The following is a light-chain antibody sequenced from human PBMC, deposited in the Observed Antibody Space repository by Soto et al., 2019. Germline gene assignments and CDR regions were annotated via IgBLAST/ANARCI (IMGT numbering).Light chain of an antibody. Sequence: EIVLKQSPATLSSSPEERATPSCRASQSISTYLAWYQQKPGQAPRLLIYDASSRATGIPARFSGSGSGTEFTLTISSLQSEDFAVYYCQQYHNWWTFGQGTKVDI. V-gene: IGKV3D-15*01. J-gene: IGKJ1*01. CDR2: DAS. CDR1: QSISTY. CDR3: QQYHNWWT.